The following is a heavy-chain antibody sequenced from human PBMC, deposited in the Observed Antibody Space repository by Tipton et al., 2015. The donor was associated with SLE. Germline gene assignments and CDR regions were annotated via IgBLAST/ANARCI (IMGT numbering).Heavy chain of an antibody. J-gene: IGHJ4*02. V-gene: IGHV4-39*07. CDR1: GDTIDGNTYF. CDR3: ASGRQPARPEY. D-gene: IGHD2-2*01. Sequence: TLSLTCTVSGDTIDGNTYFWDWIRQPPGKGLMLIGSISYSGATSYNPSLKSRVAMSFQTPENHFSLRVSSVTTADTAIYYCASGRQPARPEYWGQGTLVTVSS. CDR2: ISYSGAT.